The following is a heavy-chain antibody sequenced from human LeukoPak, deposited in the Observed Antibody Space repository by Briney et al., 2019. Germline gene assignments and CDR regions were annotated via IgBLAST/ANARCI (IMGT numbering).Heavy chain of an antibody. V-gene: IGHV4-38-2*02. CDR1: GYSISRGYY. CDR2: IYHSGST. J-gene: IGHJ5*02. Sequence: AETPSLTCTVSGYSISRGYYWGWIRQPPGKGLEWIGSIYHSGSTYYNPSLKSRVTISVDTSKNHFSLKLSSVTAADTAVYYCAGTAAAVYNWFDPWGQGTLVTVSS. CDR3: AGTAAAVYNWFDP. D-gene: IGHD6-13*01.